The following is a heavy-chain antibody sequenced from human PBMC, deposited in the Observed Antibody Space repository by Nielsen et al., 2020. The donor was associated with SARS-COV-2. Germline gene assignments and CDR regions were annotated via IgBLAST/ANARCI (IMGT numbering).Heavy chain of an antibody. CDR3: AKGGVSVYGDSYYFDF. CDR2: INGSGSVA. CDR1: GFTFDTFG. D-gene: IGHD4-17*01. Sequence: GESLKTSCAASGFTFDTFGMTWVRPAPGKGLEWVSRINGSGSVAYYADSVKGRFTISRDNSKNAVYLQMNSLRAEDSAVYYCAKGGVSVYGDSYYFDFWGQGTLVTVSS. V-gene: IGHV3-23*01. J-gene: IGHJ4*02.